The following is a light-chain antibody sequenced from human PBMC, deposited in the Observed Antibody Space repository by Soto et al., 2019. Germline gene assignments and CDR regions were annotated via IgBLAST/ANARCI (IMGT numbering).Light chain of an antibody. Sequence: DIQLPQSPSSLSASVADRVTITCRASQSISSYLNSYQQKPGKAPKLLIYAASSLQSGVPSRFSGSGSGTDFTLTISSLQPEDFATYYCQQSYSTPPTFGQGTRLEI. CDR1: QSISSY. J-gene: IGKJ5*01. CDR3: QQSYSTPPT. CDR2: AAS. V-gene: IGKV1-39*01.